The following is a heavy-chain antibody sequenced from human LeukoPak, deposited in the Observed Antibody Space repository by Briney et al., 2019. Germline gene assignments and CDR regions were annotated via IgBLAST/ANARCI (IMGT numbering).Heavy chain of an antibody. V-gene: IGHV3-74*01. J-gene: IGHJ4*02. Sequence: GGSLRLSCAASGFTFSSYWMHWVRQAPEKGLVWVSRINSDGSSTIYADSVKGRFTISRDNAKNTLYLQMNSLRAEDTAVYYCARVAVVPAAYFDYWGQGTLVTVSS. CDR2: INSDGSST. CDR3: ARVAVVPAAYFDY. D-gene: IGHD2-2*01. CDR1: GFTFSSYW.